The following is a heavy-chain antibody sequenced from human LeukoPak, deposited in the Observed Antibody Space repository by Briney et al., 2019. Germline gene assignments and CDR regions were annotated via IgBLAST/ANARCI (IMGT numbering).Heavy chain of an antibody. CDR3: AKDKADTAMELDY. CDR2: ISGSGGST. D-gene: IGHD5-18*01. J-gene: IGHJ4*02. V-gene: IGHV3-23*01. Sequence: RGSLRLSCAASGFTLSSYAMSWVRQAPGKGLEWVSAISGSGGSTYYADSVKGRFTISRDNSKNTLYLQMNSLRAEDTAVYYCAKDKADTAMELDYWGQGTLVTVSS. CDR1: GFTLSSYA.